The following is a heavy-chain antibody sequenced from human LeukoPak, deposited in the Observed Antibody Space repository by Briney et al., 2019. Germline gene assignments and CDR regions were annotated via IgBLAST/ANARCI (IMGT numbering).Heavy chain of an antibody. Sequence: SETLSLTCAVYGGSFSGYYWSWIRQPPGKGLEWIGEINHSGSTNYNPSLKSRVTISVDTSKNQFSLKLSSVTAADTAVYYCASILGGSSRQFDYWGQGTLVTVSS. D-gene: IGHD2-15*01. CDR1: GGSFSGYY. J-gene: IGHJ4*02. V-gene: IGHV4-34*01. CDR3: ASILGGSSRQFDY. CDR2: INHSGST.